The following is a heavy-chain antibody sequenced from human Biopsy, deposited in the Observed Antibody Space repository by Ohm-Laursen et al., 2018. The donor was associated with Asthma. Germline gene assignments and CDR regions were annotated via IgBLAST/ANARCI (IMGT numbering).Heavy chain of an antibody. J-gene: IGHJ3*01. V-gene: IGHV1-3*04. CDR1: GYNFISFA. D-gene: IGHD3-9*01. CDR2: VNTGNGDT. CDR3: ARTYYDFLTGQVKDVFGV. Sequence: ASVKVSCKVSGYNFISFAIHWVRQAPGQRLEWMGWVNTGNGDTKYSQKFQGRVTITRDTSASTAYMELRSLRSEDTAAYYCARTYYDFLTGQVKDVFGVWGQGTMVTVSS.